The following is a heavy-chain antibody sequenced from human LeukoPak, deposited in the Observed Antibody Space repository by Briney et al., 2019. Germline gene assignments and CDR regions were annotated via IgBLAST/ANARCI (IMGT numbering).Heavy chain of an antibody. D-gene: IGHD1-26*01. J-gene: IGHJ4*02. V-gene: IGHV3-30*18. CDR2: ISYDGSNK. Sequence: PGGSLRLSRAASGFTFSSYGMHWVRQAPGKGLEWVAVISYDGSNKYYADSVKGRFTISRDNSKNTLYLQMNSLRAEDTAVYYCAKDSPSGSYSNGVDYWGQGTLVTVSS. CDR3: AKDSPSGSYSNGVDY. CDR1: GFTFSSYG.